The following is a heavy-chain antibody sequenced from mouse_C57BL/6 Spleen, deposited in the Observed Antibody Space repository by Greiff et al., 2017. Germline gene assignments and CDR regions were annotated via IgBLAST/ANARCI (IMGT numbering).Heavy chain of an antibody. CDR1: GYAFSSSW. V-gene: IGHV1-82*01. Sequence: VQVVESGPELVKPGASVKISCKASGYAFSSSWMNWVKQRPGKGLEWIGRIYPGDGDTNYNGKFKGKATLTADKSSSTAYMQLSSLTSEDSAVYFCARFYSNYETWFAYWGQGTLVTVSA. J-gene: IGHJ3*01. D-gene: IGHD2-5*01. CDR3: ARFYSNYETWFAY. CDR2: IYPGDGDT.